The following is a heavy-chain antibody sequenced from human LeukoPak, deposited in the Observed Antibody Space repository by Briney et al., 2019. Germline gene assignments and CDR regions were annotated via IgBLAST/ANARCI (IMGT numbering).Heavy chain of an antibody. CDR1: GGSISSSSYY. V-gene: IGHV4-39*01. D-gene: IGHD2-2*01. Sequence: SETLSLTCTVSGGSISSSSYYWGWIRQPPGKGLEWIGSIYYSGSTYYNPSLKSRVTISVDTSKNRFSLKLSSVTAADTAVYYCARNGRGDIVVVPAAMLTPLRGPYNWFDPWGQGTLVTVSS. J-gene: IGHJ5*02. CDR3: ARNGRGDIVVVPAAMLTPLRGPYNWFDP. CDR2: IYYSGST.